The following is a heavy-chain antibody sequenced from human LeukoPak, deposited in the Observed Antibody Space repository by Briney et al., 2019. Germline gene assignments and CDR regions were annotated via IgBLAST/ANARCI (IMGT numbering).Heavy chain of an antibody. CDR2: IYSGGST. CDR1: GFTVSSNY. Sequence: PGGSLRLSCAASGFTVSSNYMSWVRQAPGKGLEWVSVIYSGGSTYYADSVKGRFTISRDNAKNSLYLQMNSLRAEDTAVYYCARRKVNSGFDYWGQGTLVTVSS. V-gene: IGHV3-66*01. CDR3: ARRKVNSGFDY. D-gene: IGHD2-15*01. J-gene: IGHJ4*02.